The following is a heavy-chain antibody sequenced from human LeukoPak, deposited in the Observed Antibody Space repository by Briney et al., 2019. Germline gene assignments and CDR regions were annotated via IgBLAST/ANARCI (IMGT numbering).Heavy chain of an antibody. D-gene: IGHD6-6*01. CDR3: AKDEPLVPFDC. CDR2: ISSSGTYI. J-gene: IGHJ4*02. Sequence: GGSLRLSRAASGFTFSHFTVNWVRQAPGKGLEWVSSISSSGTYIYYADSVKGRFTISRDNAKNSLFLQMNSLRAEDTAVYYCAKDEPLVPFDCWGQGTLASVSS. CDR1: GFTFSHFT. V-gene: IGHV3-21*01.